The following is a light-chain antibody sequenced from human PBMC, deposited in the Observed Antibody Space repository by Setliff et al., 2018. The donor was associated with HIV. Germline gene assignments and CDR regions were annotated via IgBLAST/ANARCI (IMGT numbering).Light chain of an antibody. Sequence: QSALTQPPSVSGSPGQSVTISCTGTSSDVGYYNRVSWYQQPPGTVPRLMIYEVSSRPSGVPDRFSGSKSANTASLTISGLQAEDEANYYCSSYTSNNTFWVFGGGTKVTVL. CDR1: SSDVGYYNR. CDR3: SSYTSNNTFWV. V-gene: IGLV2-18*02. CDR2: EVS. J-gene: IGLJ3*02.